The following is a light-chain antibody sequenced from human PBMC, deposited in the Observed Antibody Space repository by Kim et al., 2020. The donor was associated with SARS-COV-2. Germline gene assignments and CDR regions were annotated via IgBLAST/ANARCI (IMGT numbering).Light chain of an antibody. Sequence: EIVMMQSPPTVSLSPGERATLSCRASQSVSSSLAWFQQKPGQPPRLFIYDASTRATGIPARFSGSGSGTEFTLTISGLQSEDFAVYFWLQYRNWPWTFGQGTKVDIK. V-gene: IGKV3-15*01. CDR3: LQYRNWPWT. J-gene: IGKJ1*01. CDR2: DAS. CDR1: QSVSSS.